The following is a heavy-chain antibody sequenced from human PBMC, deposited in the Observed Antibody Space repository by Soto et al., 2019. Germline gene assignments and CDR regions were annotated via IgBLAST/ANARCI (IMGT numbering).Heavy chain of an antibody. CDR2: INHSGST. Sequence: SETLSLTCAVYGGSFSGYYWSWIRQPPGKGLEWIGEINHSGSTNYNPSLKSRVTISVDTSKNQFSLKLSSVTAADTAVYYCARESSPIPRAGMDVWGQGTTVTVSS. V-gene: IGHV4-34*01. J-gene: IGHJ6*02. D-gene: IGHD6-13*01. CDR3: ARESSPIPRAGMDV. CDR1: GGSFSGYY.